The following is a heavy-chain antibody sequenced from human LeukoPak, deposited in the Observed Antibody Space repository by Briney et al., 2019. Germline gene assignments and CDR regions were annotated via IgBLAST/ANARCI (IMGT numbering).Heavy chain of an antibody. CDR1: GFTFSSYA. Sequence: GGSLRLSCAPSGFTFSSYAVSWVRQAPGKGLEWVSVIYSGGSTYYADSVKGRFTISRDNSKNTLYLQMNSLRAEDTAVYYCARATISGGMDYWGQGTLVTVSS. D-gene: IGHD3-3*01. CDR3: ARATISGGMDY. CDR2: IYSGGST. J-gene: IGHJ4*02. V-gene: IGHV3-53*01.